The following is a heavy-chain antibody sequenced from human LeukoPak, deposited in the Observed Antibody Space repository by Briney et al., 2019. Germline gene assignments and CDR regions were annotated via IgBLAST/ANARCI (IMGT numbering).Heavy chain of an antibody. D-gene: IGHD3-9*01. CDR1: GGSFSGYY. V-gene: IGHV4-34*01. Sequence: SETLSLTCTVYGGSFSGYYWSWIRQPPGKGLEWIGEINHGGSTNYNPSLKSRVTTSVDRSKNQFSLKVSSVTAADTAVYYCARAYFDWLVTSPHYYMDVWGKGTTVTVSS. J-gene: IGHJ6*03. CDR3: ARAYFDWLVTSPHYYMDV. CDR2: INHGGST.